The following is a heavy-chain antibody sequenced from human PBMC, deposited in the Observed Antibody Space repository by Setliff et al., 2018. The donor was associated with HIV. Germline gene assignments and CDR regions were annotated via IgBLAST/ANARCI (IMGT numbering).Heavy chain of an antibody. CDR1: GFTFTSSA. D-gene: IGHD3-10*01. V-gene: IGHV1-58*01. CDR3: AAPGTNRGVIYYGMDV. CDR2: IVVGSGNT. J-gene: IGHJ6*02. Sequence: SVKVSCKASGFTFTSSAVQLVRQARGQRLEWIGWIVVGSGNTNYAQKFQERVTITRDMSTSTAYMELSSLRSEDTAVYYCAAPGTNRGVIYYGMDVLGQGTTVTVSS.